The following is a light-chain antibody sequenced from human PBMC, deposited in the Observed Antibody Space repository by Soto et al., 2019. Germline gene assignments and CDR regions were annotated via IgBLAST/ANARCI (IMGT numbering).Light chain of an antibody. J-gene: IGKJ4*01. Sequence: EIVLTQSPATLSLSPGERATLSCRASQSVSSYLAWYQQKPGQAPRLLIYDASNRATGIPARFSGSGSGTEFTLTISSLEPEDFAVYYCQQRWTFGGGTKVEIK. CDR2: DAS. CDR3: QQRWT. CDR1: QSVSSY. V-gene: IGKV3-11*01.